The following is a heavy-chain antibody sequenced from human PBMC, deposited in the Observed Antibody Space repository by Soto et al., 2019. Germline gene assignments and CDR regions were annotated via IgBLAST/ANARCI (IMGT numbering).Heavy chain of an antibody. D-gene: IGHD3-22*01. CDR1: GYTFTSYA. Sequence: QVPLVQSGAEVKKPGASVKVSCKASGYTFTSYAMHWVRQAPGQRLEWMGWINAGNGNTKYSQKFQGRVTITRDTSASTAYMELSSLRSEDTAVYYCARVRAYDSSGYYFDYWGQGTLVTVSS. CDR3: ARVRAYDSSGYYFDY. CDR2: INAGNGNT. J-gene: IGHJ4*02. V-gene: IGHV1-3*01.